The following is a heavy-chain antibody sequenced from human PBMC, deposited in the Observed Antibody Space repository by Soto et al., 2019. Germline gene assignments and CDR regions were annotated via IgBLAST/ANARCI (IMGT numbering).Heavy chain of an antibody. V-gene: IGHV1-8*01. CDR2: MNPNSSNT. CDR3: ARGGDGYNIGH. Sequence: VQLVQSGAEVKKPGASVKVSCTASGYTFTSYDINWVRQSNGQGLEWVGWMNPNSSNTGYAQKFKGRVTMTRNTSISTAYMEMSSLRSEDKAGYYWARGGDGYNIGHWGQGTLVTVSS. D-gene: IGHD5-12*01. CDR1: GYTFTSYD. J-gene: IGHJ4*02.